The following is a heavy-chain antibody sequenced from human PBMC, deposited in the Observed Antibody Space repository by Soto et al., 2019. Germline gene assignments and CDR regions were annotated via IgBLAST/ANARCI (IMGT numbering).Heavy chain of an antibody. CDR2: ISAYNGNA. CDR1: GYTFTSYG. Sequence: ASVKVSCKASGYTFTSYGISWVRQAPGQGPEWMGWISAYNGNANYAQKLQGRVTMTTDTSTSTAYMELRSLRSDDTAVYYCARDDMTTVTSRYYFDYWGQGTLVTVSS. CDR3: ARDDMTTVTSRYYFDY. D-gene: IGHD4-4*01. V-gene: IGHV1-18*01. J-gene: IGHJ4*02.